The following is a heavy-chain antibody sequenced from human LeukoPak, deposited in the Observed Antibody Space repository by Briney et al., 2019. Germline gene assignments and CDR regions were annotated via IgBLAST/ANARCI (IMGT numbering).Heavy chain of an antibody. Sequence: ASVTVSCKASGYTFTIYYMHWVRQAPGQGLEWMGIINPSGGSTSYAQKFQGRVTMTRDTSTSTVYMELSSLRSEDTAVYYCARVGRGYYFDYWGQGTLVTVSS. J-gene: IGHJ4*02. CDR2: INPSGGST. V-gene: IGHV1-46*01. D-gene: IGHD1-26*01. CDR1: GYTFTIYY. CDR3: ARVGRGYYFDY.